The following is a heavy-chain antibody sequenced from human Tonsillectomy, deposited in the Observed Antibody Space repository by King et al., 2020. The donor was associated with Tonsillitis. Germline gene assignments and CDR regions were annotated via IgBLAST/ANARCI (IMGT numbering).Heavy chain of an antibody. J-gene: IGHJ4*02. D-gene: IGHD6-19*01. CDR2: INAGNGNT. Sequence: VQLVQSGAEVKKPGASVKVSCKASGYTFTTNAIVWVRQAPGQRLEWMGWINAGNGNTKYSQKFQGRVTITRDTSASAAYMELSSLRSEDTAVYYCAREGYSSGWFPIESYFDYWGQGTLVTVSS. V-gene: IGHV1-3*01. CDR1: GYTFTTNA. CDR3: AREGYSSGWFPIESYFDY.